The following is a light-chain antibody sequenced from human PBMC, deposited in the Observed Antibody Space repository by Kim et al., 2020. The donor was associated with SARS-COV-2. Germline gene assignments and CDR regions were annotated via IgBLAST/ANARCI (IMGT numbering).Light chain of an antibody. CDR2: AAS. CDR1: KDIRNG. CDR3: LQDYNYPYT. Sequence: SAPVGDKVTIPCRASKDIRNGLDWYQQKSGKAPKLLIYAASSLQSGVPSRFSGSGSGTDFALTISSLQPEDVATYYCLQDYNYPYTFGQGTKLEI. V-gene: IGKV1-6*01. J-gene: IGKJ2*01.